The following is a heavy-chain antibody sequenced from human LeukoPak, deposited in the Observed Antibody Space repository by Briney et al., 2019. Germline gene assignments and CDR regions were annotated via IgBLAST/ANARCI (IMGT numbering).Heavy chain of an antibody. CDR2: TYYSSKWYN. V-gene: IGHV6-1*01. CDR3: ARGAVAVRNAFDI. J-gene: IGHJ3*02. Sequence: SQTLSLTCAISGDSVSSNSAAWNWLRQSPSRGLEWLGRTYYSSKWYNDYAVSVKSRITINPDTSKNQFSLQLNSVTPEDTALYYCARGAVAVRNAFDIWGQGAMVTVSS. D-gene: IGHD6-19*01. CDR1: GDSVSSNSAA.